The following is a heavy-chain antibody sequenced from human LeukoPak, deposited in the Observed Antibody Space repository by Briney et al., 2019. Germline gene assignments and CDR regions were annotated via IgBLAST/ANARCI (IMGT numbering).Heavy chain of an antibody. Sequence: GGSLRLSCAASGFTFSSYAMHWVRQAPGKGLEWVAFIRYDGNNKNYADSAKGRFAISRDNSKDTLYLQMNSMRAEDTAVYYCAKGDDYGANTRLPKYNWFDPWGQGTLVTVSS. J-gene: IGHJ5*02. V-gene: IGHV3-30*02. CDR2: IRYDGNNK. D-gene: IGHD4-23*01. CDR3: AKGDDYGANTRLPKYNWFDP. CDR1: GFTFSSYA.